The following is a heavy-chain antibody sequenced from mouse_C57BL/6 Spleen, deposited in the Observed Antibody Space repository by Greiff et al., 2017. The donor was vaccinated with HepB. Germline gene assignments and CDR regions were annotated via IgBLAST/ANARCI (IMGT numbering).Heavy chain of an antibody. CDR2: INPYNGET. CDR1: GYSFTGHF. J-gene: IGHJ4*01. V-gene: IGHV1-20*01. CDR3: ARTTAVARGAMDY. Sequence: EVKPEESGPEPVKPGDSVKISCKASGYSFTGHFMKWVMQIQGKSLERIGRINPYNGETFSKQKFKGKATLTVDKSSSTAHMELRSLTSEDSAVYYCARTTAVARGAMDYWGQGTSVTVSS. D-gene: IGHD1-1*01.